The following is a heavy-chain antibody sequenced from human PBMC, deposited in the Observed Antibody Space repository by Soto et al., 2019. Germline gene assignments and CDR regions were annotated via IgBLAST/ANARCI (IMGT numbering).Heavy chain of an antibody. CDR2: IYPGDSDT. CDR1: GYSLTSYW. V-gene: IGHV5-51*01. D-gene: IGHD6-6*01. CDR3: ASTLYSSSSYLDY. Sequence: HGESLKISCKGSGYSLTSYWIAWVRQMPGKGLEWMGIIYPGDSDTRYSPSFQGQVTISADKSISTAYLQWSSLKASDTAMYYCASTLYSSSSYLDYWGQGTLVTVSS. J-gene: IGHJ4*02.